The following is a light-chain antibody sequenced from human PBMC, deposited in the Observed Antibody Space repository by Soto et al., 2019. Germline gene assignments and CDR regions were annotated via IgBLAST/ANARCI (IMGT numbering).Light chain of an antibody. CDR2: DVS. CDR3: SSYTSSSTYV. J-gene: IGLJ1*01. CDR1: SSDVGGYNY. V-gene: IGLV2-14*01. Sequence: QSALTQPAPVSGSPGQSITISCTGTSSDVGGYNYVSWYQQHPGKAPKLMICDVSKRPSGVSNRFSGSKSGNTASLTISGLQAEDEADYYCSSYTSSSTYVFGSGTKVTVL.